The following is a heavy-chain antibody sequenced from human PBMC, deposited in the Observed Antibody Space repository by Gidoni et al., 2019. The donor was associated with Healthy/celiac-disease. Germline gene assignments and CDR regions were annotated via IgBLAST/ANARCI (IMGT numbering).Heavy chain of an antibody. J-gene: IGHJ6*02. CDR1: GFTFGYYA. CDR3: TREGGGLYSSSWQPHYYYGMDV. CDR2: IRRKAYGGTT. D-gene: IGHD6-13*01. V-gene: IGHV3-49*03. Sequence: EVQLVESGGGLVQPGRSLRLSCTASGFTFGYYAMSWFRQAPGKGVEWVGFIRRKAYGGTTEYAASVKGRFTISRDDSKSIAYLQMNSLKTEDTAVYYCTREGGGLYSSSWQPHYYYGMDVWGQGTTVTVSS.